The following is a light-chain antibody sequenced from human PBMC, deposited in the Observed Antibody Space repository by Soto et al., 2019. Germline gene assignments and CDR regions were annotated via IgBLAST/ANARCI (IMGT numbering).Light chain of an antibody. Sequence: EIVMTQSPATLSVSPGERATLSCRASQSVSSNLAWYQQKPGQAPRLLIYGASTRAAGIPARFSGSGSGTDFTLTISRLQSEDFAVYYCQKYNNWPPFSFGPGTKVDI. J-gene: IGKJ3*01. CDR2: GAS. V-gene: IGKV3-15*01. CDR1: QSVSSN. CDR3: QKYNNWPPFS.